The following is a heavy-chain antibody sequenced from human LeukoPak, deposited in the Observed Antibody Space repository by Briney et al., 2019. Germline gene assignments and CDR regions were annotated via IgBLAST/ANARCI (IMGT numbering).Heavy chain of an antibody. V-gene: IGHV6-1*01. D-gene: IGHD6-19*01. CDR3: ARQTSVAVAGTSYFDY. Sequence: SQTLSLTCAISGDSVSSNSAAWNWIRQSPSRGLEWLGRTYYRSKWYNDYAVSVKSRITINPDTSKNQFSLQLNPVTPEDTAVYYCARQTSVAVAGTSYFDYWGQGTLVTVSS. J-gene: IGHJ4*02. CDR1: GDSVSSNSAA. CDR2: TYYRSKWYN.